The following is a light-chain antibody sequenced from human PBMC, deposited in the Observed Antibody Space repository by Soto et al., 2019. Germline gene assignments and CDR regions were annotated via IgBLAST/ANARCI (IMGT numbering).Light chain of an antibody. J-gene: IGKJ4*01. V-gene: IGKV1-5*03. Sequence: DIQMTQSPSTLSASVGDRVTITCRASQSISSWLAWYQQKPGKAPKLLIYKASSLESGVPSRFSGTRYGTDFNFKISSLKPEHIETYYCKQYDNIPLTFGGGTKVDIK. CDR2: KAS. CDR1: QSISSW. CDR3: KQYDNIPLT.